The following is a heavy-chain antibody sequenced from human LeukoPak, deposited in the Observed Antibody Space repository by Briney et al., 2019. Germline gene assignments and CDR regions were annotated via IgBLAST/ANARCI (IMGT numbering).Heavy chain of an antibody. J-gene: IGHJ6*02. CDR2: ISYDGSNK. D-gene: IGHD3-22*01. CDR1: GFTFSSYA. Sequence: GGSLRLSCAASGFTFSSYAMHWVRQAPGKGLEWVAVISYDGSNKYYADSVKGRFTISRDNSKNTLYLQMNSLRAEDTAVYYCARDPSTITMIVDYYYYGMDVWGQGTTVTVSS. CDR3: ARDPSTITMIVDYYYYGMDV. V-gene: IGHV3-30-3*01.